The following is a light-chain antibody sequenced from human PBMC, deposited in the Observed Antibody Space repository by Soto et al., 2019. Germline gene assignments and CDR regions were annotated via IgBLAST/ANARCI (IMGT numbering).Light chain of an antibody. J-gene: IGKJ1*01. CDR2: KAS. CDR3: QQYNSYSRT. V-gene: IGKV1-5*03. Sequence: DIQMTQSPSTLSASVGDRVIITCRASQSISSWLAWYQQKPGKAPKLLIYKASSLESGVPSRFSGSGSGTEFTLTISSLQPDDFATYYCQQYNSYSRTFGQGTKVDIK. CDR1: QSISSW.